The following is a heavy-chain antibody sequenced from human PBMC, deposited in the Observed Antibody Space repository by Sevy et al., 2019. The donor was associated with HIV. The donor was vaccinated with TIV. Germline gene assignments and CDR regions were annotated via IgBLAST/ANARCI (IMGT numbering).Heavy chain of an antibody. CDR1: GFKFDDHT. D-gene: IGHD5-12*01. CDR2: IGGDKKKS. CDR3: AKDVGGFSGFDY. Sequence: GGSLRLSCGASGFKFDDHTMLWVRQAPGKGLQWVSFIGGDKKKSSYASSVQGRFSISRDNRRNTLYLQMHSLRIEDTGLYFCAKDVGGFSGFDYWGQGTLVTVSS. V-gene: IGHV3-43*01. J-gene: IGHJ4*02.